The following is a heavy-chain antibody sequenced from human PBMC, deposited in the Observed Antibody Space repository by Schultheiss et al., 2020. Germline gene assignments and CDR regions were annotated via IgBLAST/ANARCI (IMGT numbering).Heavy chain of an antibody. CDR1: GFTFSSYA. J-gene: IGHJ4*02. CDR3: AKFEALYYDFWSGYYTGMSYFDY. V-gene: IGHV3-30-3*02. CDR2: ISYDGSNK. D-gene: IGHD3-3*01. Sequence: GGSLRLSCAASGFTFSSYAMHWVRQAPGKGLEWVAVISYDGSNKYYADSVKGRFTISRDNSKNTLYLQMNSLRAEDTAVYYCAKFEALYYDFWSGYYTGMSYFDYWGQGTLVTVSS.